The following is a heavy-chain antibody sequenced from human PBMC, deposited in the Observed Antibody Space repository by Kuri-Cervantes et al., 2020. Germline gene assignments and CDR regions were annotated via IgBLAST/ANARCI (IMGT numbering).Heavy chain of an antibody. CDR1: GGSVSSGSYY. CDR3: AREEAALFDY. J-gene: IGHJ4*02. CDR2: IYYSGST. Sequence: ESLKISCTVSGGSVSSGSYYWSWIRQPPGKGLEWIGYIYYSGSTNYNPSLKSRVTISVDTSKNQFSLKLSSVTAADTAVYYCAREEAALFDYWGQGTLVTVSS. V-gene: IGHV4-61*01.